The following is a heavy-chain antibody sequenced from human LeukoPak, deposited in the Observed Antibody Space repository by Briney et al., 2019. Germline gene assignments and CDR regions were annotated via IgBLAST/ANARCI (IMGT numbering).Heavy chain of an antibody. Sequence: PGGSLRLSCAASGFTFSSYSMNWVRQAPGKGLEWVSSISSSSSYIYYADSVKGRFTISRDNAKNSLYLQMNSLRAEDTAVYYCARDLGDGYNPVGYWGQGILVTVSS. CDR3: ARDLGDGYNPVGY. V-gene: IGHV3-21*01. CDR1: GFTFSSYS. CDR2: ISSSSSYI. J-gene: IGHJ4*02. D-gene: IGHD5-24*01.